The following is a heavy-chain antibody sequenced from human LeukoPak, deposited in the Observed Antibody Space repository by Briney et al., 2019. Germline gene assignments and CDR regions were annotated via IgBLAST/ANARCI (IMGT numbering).Heavy chain of an antibody. CDR1: GGSISSYY. Sequence: PSETLSLTCTVSGGSISSYYWSWIRQPPGKGLEWIGYVYYTGSTKYNPSLKSRVTISVDTSKNQFSLKLSSVAAADTAIYYCARAQGMTSWFDSWGQGTLVTVSS. CDR2: VYYTGST. V-gene: IGHV4-59*01. CDR3: ARAQGMTSWFDS. J-gene: IGHJ5*01.